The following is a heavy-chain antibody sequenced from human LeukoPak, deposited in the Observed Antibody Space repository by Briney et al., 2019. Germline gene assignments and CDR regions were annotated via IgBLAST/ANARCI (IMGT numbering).Heavy chain of an antibody. J-gene: IGHJ4*02. CDR1: GFXFSNYE. CDR3: AREGDYGDSDY. D-gene: IGHD4-17*01. CDR2: ITSSGSIM. V-gene: IGHV3-48*03. Sequence: PGGSLRLSCAASGFXFSNYEINWVRQAPGKGLKWVSYITSSGSIMYYPDSVKGRFTISRDNAKNSLYLQMNSLRAEDTAVYYCAREGDYGDSDYWGQGTLVTVSS.